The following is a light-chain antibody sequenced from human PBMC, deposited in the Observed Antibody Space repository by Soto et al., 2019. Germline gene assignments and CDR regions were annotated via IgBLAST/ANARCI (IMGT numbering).Light chain of an antibody. CDR3: QQYKNWPI. CDR2: GAS. V-gene: IGKV3-11*01. J-gene: IGKJ5*01. CDR1: QSVDSY. Sequence: EIVWTLSPASLSLSPGDRAPLSCRASQSVDSYLVWYQQKPGQAPRLLIFGASNRATGIPARFSGSGSGTDFTLTINSLEPDDFATYYCQQYKNWPIFGQGTRLEIK.